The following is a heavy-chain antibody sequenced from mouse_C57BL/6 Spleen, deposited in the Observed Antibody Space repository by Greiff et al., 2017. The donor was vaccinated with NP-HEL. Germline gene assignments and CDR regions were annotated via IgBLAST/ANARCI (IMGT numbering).Heavy chain of an antibody. D-gene: IGHD2-14*01. CDR3: ARHKVQDYAMDY. V-gene: IGHV2-6-1*01. Sequence: VQRVESGPGLVAPSLSLSITCTVSGFSLTSYGVHWVRQPPGKGLEWLVVIWSDGSTTYNSALKSRLSISKDNSKSQVFLKMNSLQTDDTAMYYCARHKVQDYAMDYWGQGTSVTVSS. CDR1: GFSLTSYG. J-gene: IGHJ4*01. CDR2: IWSDGST.